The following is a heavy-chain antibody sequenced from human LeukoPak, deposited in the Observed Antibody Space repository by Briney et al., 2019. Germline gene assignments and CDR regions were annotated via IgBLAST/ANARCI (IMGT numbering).Heavy chain of an antibody. J-gene: IGHJ3*02. D-gene: IGHD3-10*01. CDR1: GGSISGYF. CDR3: ARSRFEELLVAFDI. Sequence: SETLSLTCTVPGGSISGYFWSWIRQPAGKGLEWIGRIYASGSTNYNPSLRSRVTMSVDTSKNQFSLRLSSVTAAVTAVYYCARSRFEELLVAFDIWGQGTMVIVSS. CDR2: IYASGST. V-gene: IGHV4-4*07.